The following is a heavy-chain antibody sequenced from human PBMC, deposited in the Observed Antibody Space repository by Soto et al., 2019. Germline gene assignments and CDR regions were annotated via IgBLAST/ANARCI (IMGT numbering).Heavy chain of an antibody. Sequence: SVKVSCKASGGTFSSYAISWVRQAPGQGLEWMGGIIPIFGTANYAQKFQGRVTITADESTSTAYMELSSLRSEDTAVYYCARGGSYFLYNWFGPWGQGTLVTVSS. V-gene: IGHV1-69*13. D-gene: IGHD1-26*01. J-gene: IGHJ5*02. CDR1: GGTFSSYA. CDR2: IIPIFGTA. CDR3: ARGGSYFLYNWFGP.